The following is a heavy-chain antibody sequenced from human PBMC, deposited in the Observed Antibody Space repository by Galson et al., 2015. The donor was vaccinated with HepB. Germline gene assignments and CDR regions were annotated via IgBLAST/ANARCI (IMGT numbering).Heavy chain of an antibody. CDR2: IYYSGST. CDR1: GGSISSYY. CDR3: ARVGSSSWWGGIYGMDV. V-gene: IGHV4-59*01. J-gene: IGHJ6*02. Sequence: LSLTCTVSGGSISSYYWSWIRQPPGKGLEWIGYIYYSGSTNYNPSLKSRVTISVDTSKNQFSLKLSSVTAADTAVYYCARVGSSSWWGGIYGMDVWGQGTTVTVSS. D-gene: IGHD6-13*01.